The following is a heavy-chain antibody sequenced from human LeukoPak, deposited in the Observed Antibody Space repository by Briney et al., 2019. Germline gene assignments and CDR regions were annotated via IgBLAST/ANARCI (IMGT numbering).Heavy chain of an antibody. CDR2: IYYSGST. D-gene: IGHD3-3*01. CDR1: GGSISSSNYH. J-gene: IGHJ5*02. CDR3: VRHGRSGPGQLNWFDP. Sequence: PSETLSLTCTVSGGSISSSNYHWGWIRQPPGKGLEWIGSIYYSGSTYYIPSLKSRVTISVDTSKNQFSLKLSSVTAADTAVYYCVRHGRSGPGQLNWFDPWGQGTLVTVSS. V-gene: IGHV4-39*01.